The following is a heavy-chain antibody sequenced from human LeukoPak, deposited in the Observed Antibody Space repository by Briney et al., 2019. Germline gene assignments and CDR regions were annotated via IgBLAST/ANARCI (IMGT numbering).Heavy chain of an antibody. CDR3: ARRRKSRYYYDSSGYPDAFDI. V-gene: IGHV5-51*01. Sequence: GESLKISCKGSGYSFTSYWIGWVRQMPGKGLEWMGIIYPGDSDTRYSPSFQGQVTISADKSISTAYLQWGSLKASDTVMYYCARRRKSRYYYDSSGYPDAFDIWGQGTMVTVSS. D-gene: IGHD3-22*01. J-gene: IGHJ3*02. CDR1: GYSFTSYW. CDR2: IYPGDSDT.